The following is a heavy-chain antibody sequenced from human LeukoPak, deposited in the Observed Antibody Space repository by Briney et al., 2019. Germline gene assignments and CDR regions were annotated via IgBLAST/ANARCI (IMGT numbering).Heavy chain of an antibody. D-gene: IGHD3-3*01. CDR3: ARDRAWNYFDY. CDR2: ISNDGSRK. V-gene: IGHV3-30*03. Sequence: GSLRLSCAPSGFTFSRHGMHWVRQAPGKGLEWVAIISNDGSRKYYAHSVEGRFTISRDNSKNTLYLQMDSLRAEDTAVYYCARDRAWNYFDYWGQGTLVTVSS. CDR1: GFTFSRHG. J-gene: IGHJ4*02.